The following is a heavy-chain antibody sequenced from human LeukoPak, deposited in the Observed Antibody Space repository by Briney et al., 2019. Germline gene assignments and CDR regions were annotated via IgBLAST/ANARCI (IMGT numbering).Heavy chain of an antibody. J-gene: IGHJ4*02. CDR2: IKQDGSEK. Sequence: GGSLRLSCAASGFTFSNYWMSWVRQAPGEGLEWVANIKQDGSEKYYVDSVKGRFTISRDNAQNSLFLQMNSLRAEDTAVYYCARAPEGYTVVTIFDFWGQGTLVTVSS. V-gene: IGHV3-7*05. D-gene: IGHD4-23*01. CDR3: ARAPEGYTVVTIFDF. CDR1: GFTFSNYW.